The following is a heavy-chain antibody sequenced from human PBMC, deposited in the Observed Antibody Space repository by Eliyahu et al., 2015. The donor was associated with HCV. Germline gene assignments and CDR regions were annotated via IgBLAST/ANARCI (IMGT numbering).Heavy chain of an antibody. Sequence: AASGFTFSSYGMHWVRQAPGKGLEWVAVIWYDGSNKYYADSVKGRFTISRDNSKNTLYLQMNSLRAEDTAVYYCARDRNDFWSGYYLAWYFDYWGQGTLVTVSS. J-gene: IGHJ4*02. CDR3: ARDRNDFWSGYYLAWYFDY. CDR2: IWYDGSNK. V-gene: IGHV3-33*01. CDR1: GFTFSSYG. D-gene: IGHD3-3*01.